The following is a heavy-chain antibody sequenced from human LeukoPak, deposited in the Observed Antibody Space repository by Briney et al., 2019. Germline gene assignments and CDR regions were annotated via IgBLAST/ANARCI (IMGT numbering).Heavy chain of an antibody. CDR3: ARLYYYGSSGFYFDY. J-gene: IGHJ4*02. V-gene: IGHV3-53*01. D-gene: IGHD3-22*01. CDR2: IYSGGST. Sequence: GGSLRLSCAASGFTVSSNYMSWVRQAPGKGLEWVSVIYSGGSTNYADSVKGRFTISRDNSKNTLYLQMNSLRAEDSAVYYCARLYYYGSSGFYFDYWGQGTLVTVSS. CDR1: GFTVSSNY.